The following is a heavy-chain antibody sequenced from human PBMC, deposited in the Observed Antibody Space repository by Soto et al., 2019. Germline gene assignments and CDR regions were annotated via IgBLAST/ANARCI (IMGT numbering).Heavy chain of an antibody. CDR3: ARDGDGYYYYGMDV. J-gene: IGHJ6*02. V-gene: IGHV3-30*03. Sequence: PVGSLRLSCAASGFTFSSYGMHWVRQAPGKGLEWVAVISYDGSNKYYADSVEGRFTISRDNSKNTLYLQMNSLRAEDTAVYYCARDGDGYYYYGMDVWGQGTTVTVSS. D-gene: IGHD3-3*01. CDR2: ISYDGSNK. CDR1: GFTFSSYG.